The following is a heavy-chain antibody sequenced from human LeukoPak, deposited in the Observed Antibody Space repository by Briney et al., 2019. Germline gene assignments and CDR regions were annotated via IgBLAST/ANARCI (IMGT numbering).Heavy chain of an antibody. V-gene: IGHV3-7*01. CDR1: GFTFSSYW. Sequence: GGSLRLSCAASGFTFSSYWMSWVRQAPGKGLEWVANIKQDGSEKYYVDSVKGRFTISRDNAKNSLYLQMDSPRAEDTAVYYCARDASYGDDAFDIWGQGTMVTVSS. CDR3: ARDASYGDDAFDI. J-gene: IGHJ3*02. CDR2: IKQDGSEK. D-gene: IGHD5-18*01.